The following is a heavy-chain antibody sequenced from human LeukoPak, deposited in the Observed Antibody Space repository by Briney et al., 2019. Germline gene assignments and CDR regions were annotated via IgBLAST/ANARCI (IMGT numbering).Heavy chain of an antibody. CDR2: FSSSDSTI. V-gene: IGHV3-48*03. CDR3: ARRYSSRWAFDY. J-gene: IGHJ4*02. CDR1: GFTFSSYE. Sequence: GGSLRLSCAASGFTFSSYEMNWVRQAPGKGLEWVSYFSSSDSTIYYADSVKGRFTISRDNAKNSLYLQMNSLRAEDTAVYYCARRYSSRWAFDYWGQGPLVTVSS. D-gene: IGHD6-13*01.